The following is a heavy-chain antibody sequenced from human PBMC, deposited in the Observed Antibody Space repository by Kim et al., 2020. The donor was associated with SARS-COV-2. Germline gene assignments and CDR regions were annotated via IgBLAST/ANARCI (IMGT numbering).Heavy chain of an antibody. CDR1: GGSISSYY. D-gene: IGHD6-13*01. CDR3: AGVGAAAGWWGFDY. J-gene: IGHJ4*02. V-gene: IGHV4-59*01. CDR2: IYYSGST. Sequence: SETLSLTCTVSGGSISSYYWSWIRQPPGKGLEWIGYIYYSGSTNYNPSLKSRVTISVDTSKNQFSLKLSSVTAADTAVYYCAGVGAAAGWWGFDYWGQGTLVTVSS.